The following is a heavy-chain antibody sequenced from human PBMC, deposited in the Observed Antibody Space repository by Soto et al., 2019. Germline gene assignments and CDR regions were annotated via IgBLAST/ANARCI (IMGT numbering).Heavy chain of an antibody. Sequence: ASVKVSCKASGGTFTSYAISWVRQAPGQGLEWMGGISAYNGKTNYAQKVQGRVTMTTDTSTSTAYMELRSLRSDDTAVYYCARDYSHTVTTGFDYWGQGTLVTVSS. D-gene: IGHD4-4*01. CDR3: ARDYSHTVTTGFDY. V-gene: IGHV1-18*01. CDR1: GGTFTSYA. CDR2: ISAYNGKT. J-gene: IGHJ4*02.